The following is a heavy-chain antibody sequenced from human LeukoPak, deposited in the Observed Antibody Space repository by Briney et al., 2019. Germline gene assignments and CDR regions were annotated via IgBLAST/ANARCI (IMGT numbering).Heavy chain of an antibody. Sequence: GESLRLSFAASGFTFSSAWLSWVRQAPGKGLEWVGRIRSKTDGGTADYAAPVKGRFTISRDDSKNTLYLQMNSLKTEDTAVYYCATWIGDSWGQGTLVTVSS. V-gene: IGHV3-15*01. D-gene: IGHD2-2*03. CDR1: GFTFSSAW. J-gene: IGHJ4*02. CDR2: IRSKTDGGTA. CDR3: ATWIGDS.